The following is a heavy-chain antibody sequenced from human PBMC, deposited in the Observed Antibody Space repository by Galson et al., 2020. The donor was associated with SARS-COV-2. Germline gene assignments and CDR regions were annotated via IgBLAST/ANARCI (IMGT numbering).Heavy chain of an antibody. V-gene: IGHV3-21*01. D-gene: IGHD3-10*01. J-gene: IGHJ4*02. CDR1: GFTFTSYS. Sequence: NSGGSLRLSCAASGFTFTSYSMNWVRQAPGKGLEWVSSISSSSSYIYYADSVKGRFTISRDNAKNSLYLQMNSLRAEDTAVYYCARVQGSWFGELSDYWGQGTLVTVSS. CDR3: ARVQGSWFGELSDY. CDR2: ISSSSSYI.